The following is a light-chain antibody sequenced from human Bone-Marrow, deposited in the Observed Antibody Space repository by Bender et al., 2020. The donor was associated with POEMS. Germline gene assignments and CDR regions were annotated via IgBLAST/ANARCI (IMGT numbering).Light chain of an antibody. CDR2: EVR. CDR3: AAWDDSLRGPV. V-gene: IGLV2-14*02. J-gene: IGLJ3*02. Sequence: QSALTQPASVSGSPGQSITISCTGASSDVGAYNLVSWYQQHPGKAPKLLIYEVRKRPSGVPDRFSGSKSGTSASLAISGLRSEDEAYYYCAAWDDSLRGPVFGGGTKLTVL. CDR1: SSDVGAYNL.